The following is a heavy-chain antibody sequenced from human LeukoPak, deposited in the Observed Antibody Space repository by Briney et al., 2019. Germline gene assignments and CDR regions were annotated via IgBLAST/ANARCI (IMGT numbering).Heavy chain of an antibody. CDR1: GFTFSSYA. CDR2: ISYDGSNK. V-gene: IGHV3-30-3*01. J-gene: IGHJ5*02. CDR3: ARAEGST. D-gene: IGHD2-15*01. Sequence: GSLRLSCAASGFTFSSYAMHWVRQAPGKGLEWVAVISYDGSNKYYADSVKGRFTTSRDNSKNTLYLQMNSLRAEDTAVYYCARAEGSTWGQGTLVTVSS.